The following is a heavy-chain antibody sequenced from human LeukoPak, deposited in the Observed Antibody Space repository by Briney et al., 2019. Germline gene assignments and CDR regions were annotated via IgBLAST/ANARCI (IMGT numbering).Heavy chain of an antibody. J-gene: IGHJ5*02. V-gene: IGHV4-4*07. D-gene: IGHD2-15*01. Sequence: PSEALSLTCTVSGGSISSYYWSWIRQPAGKGLEWIGRIYTSGSTNYNPSLKSRVTMSVDTSKNQFSLKLSSVTAADTAVYYCARDPGGHCDGHSCWGSRIDPWGQGTLVTVSS. CDR1: GGSISSYY. CDR3: ARDPGGHCDGHSCWGSRIDP. CDR2: IYTSGST.